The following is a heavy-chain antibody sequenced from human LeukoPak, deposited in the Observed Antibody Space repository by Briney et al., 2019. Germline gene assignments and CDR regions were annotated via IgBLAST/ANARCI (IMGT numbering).Heavy chain of an antibody. CDR1: GGSISSGSYY. V-gene: IGHV4-61*02. J-gene: IGHJ6*02. D-gene: IGHD3-10*01. CDR3: ARDLLWFGELYVYYYYGMDV. Sequence: PSETLSLTCTVSGGSISSGSYYWSWIRQPAGKGLEWIGRIYTSGSTNYNPSLKSRVTISVDTSKNQFSLKLSSVTAADTAVYYCARDLLWFGELYVYYYYGMDVWGQGTTVTVSS. CDR2: IYTSGST.